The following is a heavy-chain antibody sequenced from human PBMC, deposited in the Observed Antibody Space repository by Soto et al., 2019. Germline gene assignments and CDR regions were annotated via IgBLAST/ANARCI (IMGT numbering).Heavy chain of an antibody. CDR2: ISGSADST. Sequence: EVQLLESGGGLVQPGGSLRLSCAASGFTFSSFALNWVRQAPGKGLEWVSIISGSADSTFYADSVKGRFTISRGNSKNMLYLQINSLRAEDTAVYYCAKTRGAMIYAISVYGMDVWGQGTTVTVSS. V-gene: IGHV3-23*01. D-gene: IGHD2-8*01. CDR3: AKTRGAMIYAISVYGMDV. CDR1: GFTFSSFA. J-gene: IGHJ6*02.